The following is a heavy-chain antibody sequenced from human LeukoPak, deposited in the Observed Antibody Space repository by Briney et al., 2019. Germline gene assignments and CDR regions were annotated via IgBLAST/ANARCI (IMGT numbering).Heavy chain of an antibody. CDR3: ARGAGSSGWPNYYYYGMDV. J-gene: IGHJ6*02. CDR2: IYYSGST. V-gene: IGHV4-59*01. Sequence: SETLSLTCTVSGGSISSYYWSWIWQPPGKGLEWIGYIYYSGSTNYNPSLKSRVTISVDTSKNQFSLKLSSVTAADTAVYYCARGAGSSGWPNYYYYGMDVWGQGTTVTVSS. D-gene: IGHD6-19*01. CDR1: GGSISSYY.